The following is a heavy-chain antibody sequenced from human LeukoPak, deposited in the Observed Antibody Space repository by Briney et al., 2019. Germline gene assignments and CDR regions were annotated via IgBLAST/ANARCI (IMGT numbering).Heavy chain of an antibody. J-gene: IGHJ4*02. Sequence: GGSLRLSCAASGFTFSSYGMHWVRQAPGKGLEWVEFISYDGSNKYYADSVKGRFTISRDNSKNTLYLQMNSLRAEDTAVYYCASLLDYWGQGTLVTVSS. CDR1: GFTFSSYG. CDR3: ASLLDY. V-gene: IGHV3-30*03. CDR2: ISYDGSNK.